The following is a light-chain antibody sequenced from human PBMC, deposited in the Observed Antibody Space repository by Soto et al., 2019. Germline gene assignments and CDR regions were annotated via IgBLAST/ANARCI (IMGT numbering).Light chain of an antibody. V-gene: IGLV2-8*01. CDR2: EVS. Sequence: QSVLTQPPSASGSPGQSVTISCTGTSSDVGAYDYVSWYQHHPGKAPKLMTYEVSKRPSGVPDRFSGSKSGNTASLTVSGLQAEDEADYYCSSYADSSNFVVFGRGTKVTV. CDR1: SSDVGAYDY. CDR3: SSYADSSNFVV. J-gene: IGLJ2*01.